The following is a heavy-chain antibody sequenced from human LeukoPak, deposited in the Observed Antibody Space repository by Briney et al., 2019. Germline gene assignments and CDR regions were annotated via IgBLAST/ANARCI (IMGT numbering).Heavy chain of an antibody. D-gene: IGHD3-22*01. CDR2: INPNSGGT. CDR1: GYTFTGYY. Sequence: ASVKVSCKASGYTFTGYYMHWVRQAPGQGLEWMGWINPNSGGTNYAQKLQGRVTMTTDTSTSTAYMELRSLRSDDTAVYYCARDQTYYYDSSGYYHLHDQGAFDIWGQGTMVTVSS. J-gene: IGHJ3*02. CDR3: ARDQTYYYDSSGYYHLHDQGAFDI. V-gene: IGHV1-2*02.